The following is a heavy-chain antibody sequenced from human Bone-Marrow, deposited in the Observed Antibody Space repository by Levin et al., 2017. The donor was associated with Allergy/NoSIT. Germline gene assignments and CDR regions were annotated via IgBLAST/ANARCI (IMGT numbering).Heavy chain of an antibody. CDR1: GFTISTNA. CDR2: VGGDGRT. J-gene: IGHJ4*02. CDR3: AKDFYFWSAADS. Sequence: PGGSLRLSCAASGFTISTNAMSWVRQAPGKGLEWVSGVGGDGRTHYADSVRGRFTISRDNSKNTLYLQLNTLRVEDTALYYCAKDFYFWSAADSWGQGTLVTVSS. D-gene: IGHD3-3*01. V-gene: IGHV3-23*01.